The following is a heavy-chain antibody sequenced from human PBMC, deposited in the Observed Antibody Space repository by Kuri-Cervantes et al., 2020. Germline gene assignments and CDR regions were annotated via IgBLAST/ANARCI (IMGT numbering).Heavy chain of an antibody. V-gene: IGHV1-45*02. J-gene: IGHJ3*02. CDR3: ARVRYYDTAGAFDI. CDR2: ITPFNGNT. Sequence: SVKVSCKASGYTFTYRYLHWVRQAPGQALEWMGWITPFNGNTNYAQKFQDRVTITRDRSMSTAYMELSSLRSDDTAVYYCARVRYYDTAGAFDIWGQGTMVTVSS. D-gene: IGHD3-22*01. CDR1: GYTFTYRY.